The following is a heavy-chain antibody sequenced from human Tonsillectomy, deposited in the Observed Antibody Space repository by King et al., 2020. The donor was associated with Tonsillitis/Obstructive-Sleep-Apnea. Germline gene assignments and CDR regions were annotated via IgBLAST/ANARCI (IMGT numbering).Heavy chain of an antibody. Sequence: LQLQESGPGLVKPSETLSLTCNVSGGSISSYYWSWLRQPPGKGLEWIGYIYYSGSTNYNPSLKRRVTISVDTSKNQFSLKLSSVTAADTAVYYCSKVGVALVVYSYYGIDVWGQGTPVTVSS. CDR3: SKVGVALVVYSYYGIDV. CDR2: IYYSGST. J-gene: IGHJ6*02. CDR1: GGSISSYY. D-gene: IGHD2-8*02. V-gene: IGHV4-59*01.